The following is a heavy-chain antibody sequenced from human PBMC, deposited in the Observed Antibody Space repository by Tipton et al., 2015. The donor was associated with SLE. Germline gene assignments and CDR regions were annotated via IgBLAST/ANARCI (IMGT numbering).Heavy chain of an antibody. D-gene: IGHD3-3*01. CDR3: AGSRFLKWLCYIDY. CDR1: GFLFSSYA. V-gene: IGHV3-30*03. Sequence: SLRLSCAASGFLFSSYAMHWVRQAPGKGLEWVAVISYDGSNEYYADSVQGRFTISRDNSKNTLYLQMNSLRAEDTAVYFCAGSRFLKWLCYIDYWGQGTQATVSS. CDR2: ISYDGSNE. J-gene: IGHJ4*02.